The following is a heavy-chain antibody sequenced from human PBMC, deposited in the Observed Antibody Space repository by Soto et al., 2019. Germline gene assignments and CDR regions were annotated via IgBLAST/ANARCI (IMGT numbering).Heavy chain of an antibody. J-gene: IGHJ4*02. D-gene: IGHD1-26*01. CDR3: ARKSGSYFDY. CDR2: IYYSGST. Sequence: SETLSLTCTVSGGSISSSSYYWGWIRQPPGKGLEWIGSIYYSGSTYYNPSLKSRVTISVDTSKNQFSLKLSSVTAADTAVYYCARKSGSYFDYWGQGTLVTVSS. CDR1: GGSISSSSYY. V-gene: IGHV4-39*01.